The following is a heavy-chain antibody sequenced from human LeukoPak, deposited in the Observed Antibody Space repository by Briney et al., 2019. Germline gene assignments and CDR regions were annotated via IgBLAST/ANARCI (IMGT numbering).Heavy chain of an antibody. D-gene: IGHD6-19*01. V-gene: IGHV4-39*07. CDR2: IYYSGST. J-gene: IGHJ4*02. CDR3: ARVKTLYGSGWLGGYFDY. Sequence: SETLSLTCTVSGGSISSSSYYWGWIRQPPGKGLEWIGSIYYSGSTYYNPSLKSRVTISVDTSENQFSLKLSSVTAADTAVYYCARVKTLYGSGWLGGYFDYWGQGTLVTVSS. CDR1: GGSISSSSYY.